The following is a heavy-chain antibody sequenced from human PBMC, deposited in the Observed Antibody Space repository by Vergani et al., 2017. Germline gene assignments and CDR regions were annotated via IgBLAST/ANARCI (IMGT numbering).Heavy chain of an antibody. V-gene: IGHV4-61*10. CDR1: GGSVSSGSYY. D-gene: IGHD6-13*01. J-gene: IGHJ4*02. CDR2: IYYSGST. Sequence: QVQLQESGPGLVKPSETLSLTCTVSGGSVSSGSYYWTWVRQPAGKGLEWSGYIYYSGSTNYNPSLKSRVTISVDTYKNQFSLKLTSVTAADAAVYYGGRGISSSWRGDPFDYWGQGTLVTVSS. CDR3: GRGISSSWRGDPFDY.